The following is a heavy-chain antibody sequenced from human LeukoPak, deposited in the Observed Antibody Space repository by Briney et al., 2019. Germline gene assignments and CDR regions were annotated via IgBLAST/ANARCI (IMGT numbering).Heavy chain of an antibody. CDR3: ARDWGLVGATAPLDY. V-gene: IGHV1-3*01. J-gene: IGHJ4*02. Sequence: GASVKVSCKASGYTFTSYAMHWVRQAPGQRLEWMGWINAGNGNTKYSQKFQGRVTITRDTSASTAYMELSSLRSEDTAVYYCARDWGLVGATAPLDYWGRGTLVTVSS. CDR1: GYTFTSYA. D-gene: IGHD1-26*01. CDR2: INAGNGNT.